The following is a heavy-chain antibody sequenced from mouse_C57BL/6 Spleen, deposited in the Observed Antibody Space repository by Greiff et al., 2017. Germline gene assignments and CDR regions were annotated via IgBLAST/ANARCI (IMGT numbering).Heavy chain of an antibody. D-gene: IGHD2-3*01. CDR1: GFTFTDYY. CDR2: IRNKANGYTT. J-gene: IGHJ2*01. CDR3: ARSVYDGPDY. Sequence: DVKLVESGGGLVQPGGSLSLSCAASGFTFTDYYMSWVRQPPGKALEWLGFIRNKANGYTTEYSASVKGRFTISRDNSQSILYLQMNALRAEDSATYYCARSVYDGPDYWGQGTTLTVSS. V-gene: IGHV7-3*01.